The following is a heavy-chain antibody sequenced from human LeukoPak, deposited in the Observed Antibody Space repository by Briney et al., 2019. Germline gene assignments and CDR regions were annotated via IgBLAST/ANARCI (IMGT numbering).Heavy chain of an antibody. D-gene: IGHD3-10*01. J-gene: IGHJ4*02. CDR3: ARGQKSALTYGSGTYAYYFDY. CDR1: GYTFTSYD. V-gene: IGHV1-8*01. Sequence: ASVKVSCKASGYTFTSYDINWVRQAAGQGPEWMGWMNPHSGNTGYAQKFQGRVAMTRNTSITTAYMELSSLRSEDTAVYYCARGQKSALTYGSGTYAYYFDYWGQGSLVTVSS. CDR2: MNPHSGNT.